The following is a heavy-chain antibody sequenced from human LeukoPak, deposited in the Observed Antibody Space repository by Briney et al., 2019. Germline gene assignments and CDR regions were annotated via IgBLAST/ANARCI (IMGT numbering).Heavy chain of an antibody. Sequence: SETLSLTCAVYGGSFSGYYWSWIRQPPGKGLEWIGEINHSGSTNYNPSLKSRVTISVDTSKNQFSLKLSSVTAADTAVYYCAGYGDYDAPSVDYWGQGTLVTVSS. V-gene: IGHV4-34*01. D-gene: IGHD4-17*01. J-gene: IGHJ4*02. CDR1: GGSFSGYY. CDR2: INHSGST. CDR3: AGYGDYDAPSVDY.